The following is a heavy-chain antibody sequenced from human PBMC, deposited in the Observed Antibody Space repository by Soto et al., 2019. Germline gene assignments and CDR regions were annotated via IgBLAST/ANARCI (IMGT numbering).Heavy chain of an antibody. CDR3: ARRDSGQDIYDD. CDR1: GGSISSYY. J-gene: IGHJ4*02. V-gene: IGHV4-59*12. Sequence: PSETLSHTGTVSGGSISSYYWSWIRQPPVKGLEWIGYIYYSGSTNYNPSLKSRVTISVDTSKNQFSLKLSSVTAADTAVYYCARRDSGQDIYDDWYPATLVTVSS. D-gene: IGHD1-26*01. CDR2: IYYSGST.